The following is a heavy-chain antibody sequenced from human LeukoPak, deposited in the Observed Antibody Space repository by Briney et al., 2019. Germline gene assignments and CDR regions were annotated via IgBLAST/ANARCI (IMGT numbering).Heavy chain of an antibody. CDR1: GFTFSSYD. D-gene: IGHD1-26*01. CDR2: IGTAGDT. CDR3: ARAQVGATFWDWYFDL. V-gene: IGHV3-13*01. J-gene: IGHJ2*01. Sequence: GGSLRLSCAASGFTFSSYDMHWVRQATGKGLEWVSAIGTAGDTYYPGSVKGRFTISRENAKNSLYLQMNSLRAGDTAVYYCARAQVGATFWDWYFDLWGRGPLVTVSS.